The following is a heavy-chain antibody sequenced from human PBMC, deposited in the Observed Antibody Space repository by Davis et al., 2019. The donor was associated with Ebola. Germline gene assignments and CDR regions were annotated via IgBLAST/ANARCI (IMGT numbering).Heavy chain of an antibody. J-gene: IGHJ4*02. V-gene: IGHV4-59*01. CDR1: GGSISSYY. Sequence: SETLSLTCTVSGGSISSYYWSWIRQPPGKGLEWIGYIYYSGSTNYNPSLKSRVTISVDTSKNQFSLKLSSVTAADTAVYYCAREADDFWSGSFDYWGQGTLVTVSS. CDR2: IYYSGST. CDR3: AREADDFWSGSFDY. D-gene: IGHD3-3*01.